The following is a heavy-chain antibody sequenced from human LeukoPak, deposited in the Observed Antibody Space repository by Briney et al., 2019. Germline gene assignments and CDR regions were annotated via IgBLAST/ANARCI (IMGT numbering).Heavy chain of an antibody. CDR1: GDSISSYY. Sequence: SETLSLTCTVSGDSISSYYWSWIRQPPGKGLEWIGYIYYSGSADYNPALKSRVTISVDTSKNQISLKLSSVTAADTAVYYCARDKVPGDYWGQGTLVTVSS. V-gene: IGHV4-59*01. D-gene: IGHD1-1*01. CDR3: ARDKVPGDY. CDR2: IYYSGSA. J-gene: IGHJ4*02.